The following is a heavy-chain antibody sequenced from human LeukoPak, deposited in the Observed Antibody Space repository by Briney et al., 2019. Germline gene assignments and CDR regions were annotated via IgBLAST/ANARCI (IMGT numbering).Heavy chain of an antibody. CDR3: AKAPPGGGSSWYFDY. CDR2: ISYDGSNK. CDR1: GFTFSSYG. D-gene: IGHD6-13*01. Sequence: GGSLRLSCAASGFTFSSYGMHWVRQAPGKGLEWVAVISYDGSNKYYADSVKGRFTISRDNSKNTLYLQMNSLRAEDTAVYYCAKAPPGGGSSWYFDYWGQGTLVTVSS. V-gene: IGHV3-30*18. J-gene: IGHJ4*02.